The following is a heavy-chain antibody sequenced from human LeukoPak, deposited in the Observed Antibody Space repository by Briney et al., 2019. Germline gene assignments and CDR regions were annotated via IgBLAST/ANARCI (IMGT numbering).Heavy chain of an antibody. CDR2: IKQDGSEK. D-gene: IGHD6-19*01. CDR1: GFTFSSYG. V-gene: IGHV3-7*01. Sequence: GETLRLSCAASGFTFSSYGMSWVRQAPGKGLEWVANIKQDGSEKYYVDSVKGRFTISRDNAKNSLYLQMNSLRAEDTAVYYCARDIAVAAHYYYYYYMDVWGKGTTVTISS. J-gene: IGHJ6*03. CDR3: ARDIAVAAHYYYYYYMDV.